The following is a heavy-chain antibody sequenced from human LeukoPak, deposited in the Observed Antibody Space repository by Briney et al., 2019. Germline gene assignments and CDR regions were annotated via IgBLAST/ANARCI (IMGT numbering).Heavy chain of an antibody. D-gene: IGHD3-10*01. CDR1: GGTFSSYA. Sequence: SVKVSCKASGGTFSSYAISWVRQAPGQGLEWMGGIIPIFGTANYAQKFQGRVTITADESTSTAYMELSSLRSEDTAVYYCARGRASEDAFDIWGQGTMVAVSS. V-gene: IGHV1-69*13. CDR3: ARGRASEDAFDI. CDR2: IIPIFGTA. J-gene: IGHJ3*02.